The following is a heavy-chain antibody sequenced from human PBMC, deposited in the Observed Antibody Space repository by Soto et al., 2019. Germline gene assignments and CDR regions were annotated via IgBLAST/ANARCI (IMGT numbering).Heavy chain of an antibody. Sequence: EVQLLESGGGLVQPGGSLRLSCAASGFTFSSYAMTWVRQAPGKGLEWVSALSGSGVSTYYADSVKGRFTISRAKSKNTLYLQMNSLRADYTAVYYCSKGGGSKDYSDTRGYYLYFYYAMDVWGQGTKVTVSS. CDR3: SKGGGSKDYSDTRGYYLYFYYAMDV. D-gene: IGHD3-22*01. V-gene: IGHV3-23*01. CDR2: LSGSGVST. CDR1: GFTFSSYA. J-gene: IGHJ6*02.